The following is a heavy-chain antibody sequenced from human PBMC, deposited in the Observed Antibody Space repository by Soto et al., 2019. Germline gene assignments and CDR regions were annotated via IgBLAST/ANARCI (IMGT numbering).Heavy chain of an antibody. D-gene: IGHD3-22*01. CDR2: INSDGSST. V-gene: IGHV3-74*01. Sequence: EVQLVESGGGLVQPGGSLRLSCAASGFTFSSYWRHWVRQDPGKGLVWVSRINSDGSSTSYADSVKGRFTISRDNAKNTLYLQMNSLRVEDTALYYCARSVYSSDHFDFWGQGTLVTVSS. J-gene: IGHJ4*02. CDR3: ARSVYSSDHFDF. CDR1: GFTFSSYW.